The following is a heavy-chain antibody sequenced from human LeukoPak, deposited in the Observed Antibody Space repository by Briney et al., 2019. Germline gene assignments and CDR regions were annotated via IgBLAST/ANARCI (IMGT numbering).Heavy chain of an antibody. J-gene: IGHJ4*02. CDR1: GYTFTDSS. CDR3: ARDPYYDYVWGSYRYTYYFDY. D-gene: IGHD3-16*02. CDR2: INPNSGGT. Sequence: EASVQVSCKASGYTFTDSSIHWVRQAPGQGLEWMGWINPNSGGTNYAQKFQGRVTMTRDTSISTAYMELSRLRSDDTAVYYCARDPYYDYVWGSYRYTYYFDYWGQGTLVTVSS. V-gene: IGHV1-2*02.